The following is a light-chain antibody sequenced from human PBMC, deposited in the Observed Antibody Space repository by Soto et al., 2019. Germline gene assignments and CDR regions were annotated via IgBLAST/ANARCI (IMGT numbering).Light chain of an antibody. V-gene: IGLV1-51*01. CDR2: DNY. Sequence: QSVLTQPPSVSAAPGQKVTISCSGSSSNIGNDYVSWYQQLPGTAPKLLIYDNYKRPSGIPDRFSGSKSGTSGTLGITGLQTGDEADYYCSSYAGSVTHYVFGARTKVTVL. CDR1: SSNIGNDY. CDR3: SSYAGSVTHYV. J-gene: IGLJ1*01.